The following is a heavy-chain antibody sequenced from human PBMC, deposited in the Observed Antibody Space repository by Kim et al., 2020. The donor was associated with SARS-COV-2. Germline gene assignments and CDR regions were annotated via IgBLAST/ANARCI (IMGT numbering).Heavy chain of an antibody. D-gene: IGHD2-8*01. J-gene: IGHJ3*02. Sequence: STSYADSVKGRFTISRDNAKNTLYVQMNSLRAEDTAVYYCARHVNGAFDIWGQGTMVTVSS. CDR2: ST. V-gene: IGHV3-74*01. CDR3: ARHVNGAFDI.